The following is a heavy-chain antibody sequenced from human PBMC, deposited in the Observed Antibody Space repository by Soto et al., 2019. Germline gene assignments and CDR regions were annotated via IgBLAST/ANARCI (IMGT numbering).Heavy chain of an antibody. Sequence: PSETLSLTCTVSSGSISTGGYYWSWIRQYPGKGLEWLGYIDDSGYTFYNPSLQSRLTLSMDTSKNQFSLKLSSATAADTAVYFCARKQAGFFFGIDYWGQGTLVTVSS. V-gene: IGHV4-31*03. CDR1: SGSISTGGYY. CDR3: ARKQAGFFFGIDY. CDR2: IDDSGYT. D-gene: IGHD3-3*01. J-gene: IGHJ4*02.